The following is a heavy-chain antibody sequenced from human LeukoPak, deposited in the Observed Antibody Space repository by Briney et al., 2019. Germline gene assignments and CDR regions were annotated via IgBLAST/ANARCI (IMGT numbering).Heavy chain of an antibody. J-gene: IGHJ6*02. Sequence: GGSLRLSCVASGFNFNTHWMSWVRQAPGKGLEWAAVISYDGSNKYYADSVKGRFTISRDNSKNTLYLQMNSLRAEDTAVYYCARDPENVYRYYYYYGMDVWGQGTTVTVSS. CDR1: GFNFNTHW. CDR2: ISYDGSNK. V-gene: IGHV3-30-3*01. CDR3: ARDPENVYRYYYYYGMDV. D-gene: IGHD2-8*01.